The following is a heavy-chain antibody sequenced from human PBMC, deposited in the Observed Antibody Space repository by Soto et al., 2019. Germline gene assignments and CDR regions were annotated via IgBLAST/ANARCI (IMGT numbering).Heavy chain of an antibody. CDR3: ARGYYDSSGYSS. CDR1: GFTVSSNY. Sequence: GSLRLSCAASGFTVSSNYMSWVRQAPGKGLEWVSVIYSGGSTYYADSVKGRFTISRDNSKNTLYLQMNSLRAEDTAVYYCARGYYDSSGYSSWGQGTLVTVSS. J-gene: IGHJ4*02. D-gene: IGHD3-22*01. V-gene: IGHV3-53*01. CDR2: IYSGGST.